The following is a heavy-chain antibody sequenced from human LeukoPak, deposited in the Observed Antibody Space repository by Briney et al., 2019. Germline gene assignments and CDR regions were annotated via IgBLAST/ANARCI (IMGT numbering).Heavy chain of an antibody. CDR1: GYTFTGYY. D-gene: IGHD2-8*01. CDR2: INPNSGGT. V-gene: IGHV1-2*02. J-gene: IGHJ3*02. CDR3: ARGVYRGVGGAFDI. Sequence: ASVKVSCKASGYTFTGYYMHWVRQAPGQGLEWMEWINPNSGGTNYAQKFQGRVTMTRDTSISTAYMELSRLRSDDTAVYYCARGVYRGVGGAFDIWGQGKMVTVSS.